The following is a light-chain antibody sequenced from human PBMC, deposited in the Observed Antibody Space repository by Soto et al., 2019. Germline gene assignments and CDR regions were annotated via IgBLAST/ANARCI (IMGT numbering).Light chain of an antibody. CDR1: QDVGKW. J-gene: IGKJ5*01. V-gene: IGKV1-12*01. CDR3: QQSNCFPIP. Sequence: DNPMNPSPSSVSSSEGIIVTITCRAGQDVGKWLAWYQQKPGKAPTLLIHGASSLQSGVPPRYSGSGYGTDFTLTISSLQPEDFATYYCQQSNCFPIPFGQGRRLEV. CDR2: GAS.